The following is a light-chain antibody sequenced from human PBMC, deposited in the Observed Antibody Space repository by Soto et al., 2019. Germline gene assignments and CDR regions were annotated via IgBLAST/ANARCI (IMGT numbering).Light chain of an antibody. CDR3: QQYNNRPQT. CDR1: QSVSDK. J-gene: IGKJ1*01. V-gene: IGKV3-15*01. Sequence: EIVMTQSPATVSVSPGERATLSCRASQSVSDKLAWYQQKPGQAPRLLIYHASARATSIPARFSGSGSGTEFTLTISGLQSEDFAVYYCQQYNNRPQTFGQGTKVDIK. CDR2: HAS.